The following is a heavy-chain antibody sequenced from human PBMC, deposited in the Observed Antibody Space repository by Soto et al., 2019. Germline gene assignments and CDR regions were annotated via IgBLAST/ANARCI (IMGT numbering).Heavy chain of an antibody. J-gene: IGHJ3*02. D-gene: IGHD3-22*01. CDR1: GYTFTGYY. CDR2: INPNSGGT. CDR3: ARDLVYSYYYDSSGYSLSGLGAFDI. Sequence: ASVKVSCTASGYTFTGYYMHWVRQAPGQGLEWMGRINPNSGGTNYAQKFQGWVTMTRDTSISTAYMELSRLRSDDTAVYYCARDLVYSYYYDSSGYSLSGLGAFDIWGQGTMVTVSS. V-gene: IGHV1-2*04.